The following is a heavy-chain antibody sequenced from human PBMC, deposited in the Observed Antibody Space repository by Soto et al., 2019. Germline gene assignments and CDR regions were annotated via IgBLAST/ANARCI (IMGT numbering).Heavy chain of an antibody. V-gene: IGHV3-23*01. CDR3: AKRDQQC. CDR1: GFTFSIYG. CDR2: ISGSGGST. J-gene: IGHJ4*02. D-gene: IGHD6-19*01. Sequence: EAQLLESGGALVQSGGSLRLSCAASGFTFSIYGMTWVRQAPGKGLEWVSAISGSGGSTYYADSVKGRFTISRDNSNNPLYLQMNSLRVEDTAVYYCAKRDQQCWGQGTLVTVSS.